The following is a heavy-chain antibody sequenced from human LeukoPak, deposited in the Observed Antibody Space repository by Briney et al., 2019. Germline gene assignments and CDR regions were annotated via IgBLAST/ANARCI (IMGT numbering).Heavy chain of an antibody. D-gene: IGHD4-17*01. CDR2: IKQDGSEK. CDR3: AREGPSVTPYY. Sequence: GGSLRLSCAASGFKFSSNWMSWVRQAPGKGLEWVANIKQDGSEKYYVDSVKGRFTISRDNAKNSLYLQMNSLRAEDTAVYYCAREGPSVTPYYWGQGALVTVSS. CDR1: GFKFSSNW. J-gene: IGHJ4*02. V-gene: IGHV3-7*01.